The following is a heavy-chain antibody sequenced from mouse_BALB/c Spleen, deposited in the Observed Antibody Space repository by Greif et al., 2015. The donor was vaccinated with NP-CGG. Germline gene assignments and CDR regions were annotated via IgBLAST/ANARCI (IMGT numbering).Heavy chain of an antibody. J-gene: IGHJ4*01. CDR3: ARRTGTEAMDY. CDR2: IYPGSGNT. Sequence: QVQLKQSGPELVKPGASVKISCKASGYTFTDYYINWVKQKPGQGLEWIGWIYPGSGNTKYNEKFKGKATLTVDTSSSTAYMQLSSLTSEDTAVYFCARRTGTEAMDYWCQGTSVTVSS. V-gene: IGHV1-84*02. CDR1: GYTFTDYY. D-gene: IGHD4-1*01.